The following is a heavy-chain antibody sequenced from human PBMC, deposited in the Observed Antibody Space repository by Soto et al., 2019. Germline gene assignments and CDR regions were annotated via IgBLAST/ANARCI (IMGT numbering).Heavy chain of an antibody. CDR1: GGSINTFY. J-gene: IGHJ4*02. CDR3: AREGSYSAYNFAHGIQLWSLDF. V-gene: IGHV4-4*07. D-gene: IGHD5-12*01. Sequence: SETLSLTCTVSGGSINTFYWSWVRQPAGKGLEWIGRIFSSGSTSFNPSLESRVAMSVDTSKNHFSLNLSSVTAADMAVYYCAREGSYSAYNFAHGIQLWSLDFWGQGALVTVSS. CDR2: IFSSGST.